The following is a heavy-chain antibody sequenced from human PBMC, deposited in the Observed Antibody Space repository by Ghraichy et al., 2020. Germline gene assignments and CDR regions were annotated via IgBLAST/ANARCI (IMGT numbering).Heavy chain of an antibody. CDR2: ISSSSSSI. CDR1: GFTFGSYT. Sequence: RGSLRLSCTTSGFTFGSYTMNWVRQTPGKGLEWVSSISSSSSSIYYADSLKGRFTISRDNVKKILYLQMSSLRADDTAVYYCARDLGDYMDVWGKGTTVTVSS. D-gene: IGHD3-16*01. V-gene: IGHV3-21*01. CDR3: ARDLGDYMDV. J-gene: IGHJ6*03.